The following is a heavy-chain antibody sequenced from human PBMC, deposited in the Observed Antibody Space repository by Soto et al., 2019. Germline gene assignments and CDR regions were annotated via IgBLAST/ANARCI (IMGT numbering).Heavy chain of an antibody. J-gene: IGHJ2*01. Sequence: QVQLQESGPGLVKPSETLSLTCTVSGGSISSYYWSWIRQPPGKGLEWIGYIYYSGSTNYNPSLKSRVTISVDTSKNQFSLKLSSVTAADTAVYYCARAAAMASGHPGVPPNWYFDLWGRGTLVTVSS. D-gene: IGHD5-18*01. CDR1: GGSISSYY. CDR2: IYYSGST. CDR3: ARAAAMASGHPGVPPNWYFDL. V-gene: IGHV4-59*01.